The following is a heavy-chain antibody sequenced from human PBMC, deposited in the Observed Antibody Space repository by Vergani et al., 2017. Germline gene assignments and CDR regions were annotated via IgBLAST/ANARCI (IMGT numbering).Heavy chain of an antibody. Sequence: QITLRESGPTLVKPTQTLTLTCTFSGFSLSTSGVGVGWIRQPPGKALEWLAPIYWNDDKRYSPSLKSRLTITKDTSKNQVVLTMTNMDPVDTATYYCAHRRKAAAGMNWFDPWAQGTLVTVSS. CDR3: AHRRKAAAGMNWFDP. CDR1: GFSLSTSGVG. D-gene: IGHD6-13*01. CDR2: IYWNDDK. V-gene: IGHV2-5*01. J-gene: IGHJ5*02.